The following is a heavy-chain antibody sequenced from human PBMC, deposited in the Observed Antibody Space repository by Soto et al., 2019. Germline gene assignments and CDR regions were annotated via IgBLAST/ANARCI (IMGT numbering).Heavy chain of an antibody. CDR3: ARDSSTSQNIHYYYGMDV. CDR1: GGSVSSGSYY. CDR2: IFYSGDT. J-gene: IGHJ6*02. Sequence: RSETLSLTCTVSGGSVSSGSYYWSWIRQPPGKGLEWIGYIFYSGDTNYNPSLKSRVTMSVDTSKNQFSLKLSSVTAADTAIYYCARDSSTSQNIHYYYGMDVWGQGTTVTVSS. V-gene: IGHV4-61*01. D-gene: IGHD2-2*01.